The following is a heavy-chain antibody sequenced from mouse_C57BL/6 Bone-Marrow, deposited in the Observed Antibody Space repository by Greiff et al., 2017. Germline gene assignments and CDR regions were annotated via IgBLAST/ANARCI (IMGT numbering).Heavy chain of an antibody. CDR3: ARVRTVVSDY. CDR2: IYPRSGNT. D-gene: IGHD1-1*01. J-gene: IGHJ2*01. Sequence: VKLMESGAELARPGASVKLSCKASGYTFTSYGISWVKQRTGQGLEWIGEIYPRSGNTYYNEKFKGKATLTADKSSSTAYMELRSLTSEDSAVYFCARVRTVVSDYWGQGTTLTVSS. V-gene: IGHV1-81*01. CDR1: GYTFTSYG.